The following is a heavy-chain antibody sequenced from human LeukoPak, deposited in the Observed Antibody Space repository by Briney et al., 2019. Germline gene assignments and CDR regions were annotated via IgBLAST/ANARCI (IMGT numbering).Heavy chain of an antibody. CDR2: IKQGGYEK. Sequence: GGSLRLSCAASGFTFSTYWMSWVRQAPGTGLEWVANIKQGGYEKYYVDSVKGRFTISRDDAKNSLYLQMNSLKAEDTAVYYCARDSPNIHVHFWAQGTLVTVSS. D-gene: IGHD2/OR15-2a*01. J-gene: IGHJ4*02. CDR3: ARDSPNIHVHF. CDR1: GFTFSTYW. V-gene: IGHV3-7*01.